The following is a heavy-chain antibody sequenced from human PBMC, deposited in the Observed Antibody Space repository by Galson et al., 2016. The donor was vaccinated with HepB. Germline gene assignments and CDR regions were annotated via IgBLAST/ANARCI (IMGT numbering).Heavy chain of an antibody. CDR1: GFSFSDYY. Sequence: SLRLSCAASGFSFSDYYMTWIRQAPGKGLEWVSYISGSGGIIDYADSVKGRFTISRDNADNSLYLQMSSLRAEDTAVYYCARHGNYPPWSAYYYYFDNWGQGTQVTVSS. D-gene: IGHD3-3*01. V-gene: IGHV3-11*01. CDR3: ARHGNYPPWSAYYYYFDN. J-gene: IGHJ4*02. CDR2: ISGSGGII.